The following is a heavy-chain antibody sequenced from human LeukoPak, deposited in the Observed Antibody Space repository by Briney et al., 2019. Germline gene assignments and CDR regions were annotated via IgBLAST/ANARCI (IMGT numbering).Heavy chain of an antibody. CDR2: IYYSGST. J-gene: IGHJ5*02. CDR3: ARVAKGRTGVSWFDP. V-gene: IGHV4-31*03. CDR1: GGSISSGGYY. Sequence: PSQTLSLTCTVSGGSISSGGYYWSWIRQHPGKGLEWIGYIYYSGSTYYNPSLKSRVTISVNTSKNQFSLKLSSVTAADTAVYYCARVAKGRTGVSWFDPWGQGTLVTVSS.